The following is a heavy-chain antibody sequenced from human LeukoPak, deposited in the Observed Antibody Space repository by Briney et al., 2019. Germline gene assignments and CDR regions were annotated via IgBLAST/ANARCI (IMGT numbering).Heavy chain of an antibody. Sequence: GGSLRLSCAASGFTFSSYAVHWVRQAPGKGLEYVSAISRNGGSTYYANSVKGRFTISRDNSKNTLYLQMGSLRAEDMAVYYCAGGSGSYYDYWGQGTLVTVSS. J-gene: IGHJ4*02. D-gene: IGHD1-26*01. V-gene: IGHV3-64*01. CDR3: AGGSGSYYDY. CDR1: GFTFSSYA. CDR2: ISRNGGST.